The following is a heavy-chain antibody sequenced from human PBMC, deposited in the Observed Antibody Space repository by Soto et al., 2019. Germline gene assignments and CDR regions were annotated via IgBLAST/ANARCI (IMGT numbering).Heavy chain of an antibody. CDR1: GGSISSYY. J-gene: IGHJ3*02. CDR2: IYYSGGT. CDR3: ARRTAPLAFDI. Sequence: QVQLQESGPGLVKPSETLSLTCTVSGGSISSYYWSWIRQPPGKGLEWIGYIYYSGGTNYNPSLKSRVTISVDTSKNQFSLKLSSVTAADTAVYYCARRTAPLAFDIWGQGTMVTVSS. V-gene: IGHV4-59*08.